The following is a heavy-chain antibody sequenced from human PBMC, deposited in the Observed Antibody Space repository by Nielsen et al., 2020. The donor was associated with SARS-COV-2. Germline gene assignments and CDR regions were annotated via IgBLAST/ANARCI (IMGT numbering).Heavy chain of an antibody. V-gene: IGHV3-30*18. D-gene: IGHD3-22*01. J-gene: IGHJ5*02. Sequence: GESLKISCAASGFTFSSYGMHWVRQAPGKGLEWVAVISYDGSNKYYADSVKGRFTISRDNSKNTLYLQMNSLRAEDTAVYYCAKDSATGYYDSSGHNWFDLWGQGTLVTVSS. CDR3: AKDSATGYYDSSGHNWFDL. CDR2: ISYDGSNK. CDR1: GFTFSSYG.